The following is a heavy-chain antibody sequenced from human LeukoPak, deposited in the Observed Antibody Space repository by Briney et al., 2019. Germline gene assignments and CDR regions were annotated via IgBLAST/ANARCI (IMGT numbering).Heavy chain of an antibody. Sequence: GGSLRLSCAASGFTFSSYAMSRVRQAPGKGLEWVSAISGSGGSTYYADSVKGRFTISRDNSKNTLYLQMNSLRAEDTAVYYCAKDKFDSSGYYPFDYWGQGTLVTVSS. J-gene: IGHJ4*02. D-gene: IGHD3-22*01. CDR3: AKDKFDSSGYYPFDY. V-gene: IGHV3-23*01. CDR2: ISGSGGST. CDR1: GFTFSSYA.